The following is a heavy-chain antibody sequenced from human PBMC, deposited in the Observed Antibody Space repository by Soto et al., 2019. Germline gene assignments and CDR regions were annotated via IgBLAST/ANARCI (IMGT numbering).Heavy chain of an antibody. J-gene: IGHJ4*02. CDR1: GYTFTSYY. V-gene: IGHV1-46*03. Sequence: GASVKVSCKTSGYTFTSYYLHWVRQAPGQGLEWMGKINPSGGGTSYAQKFQSRVTMTIDSSTSTVYMELSSLIYDDTAVYYCTRDRGTSMITKLFDYWGQGTLVTVSS. CDR3: TRDRGTSMITKLFDY. D-gene: IGHD3-16*01. CDR2: INPSGGGT.